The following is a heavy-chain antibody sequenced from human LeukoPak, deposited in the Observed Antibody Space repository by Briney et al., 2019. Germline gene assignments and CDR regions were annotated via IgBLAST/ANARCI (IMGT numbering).Heavy chain of an antibody. D-gene: IGHD3-22*01. CDR2: IYYSGST. CDR3: ARVCHYDSSGYPHPIDY. Sequence: SETLSLTCTVSGGSISSSSYYWGWIRQPPGKGLEWLGSIYYSGSTYYNPSLKSRVTISVDTSKNQFSLKLSSVTAADTAVYYCARVCHYDSSGYPHPIDYWGQGTLVTVSS. V-gene: IGHV4-39*07. CDR1: GGSISSSSYY. J-gene: IGHJ4*02.